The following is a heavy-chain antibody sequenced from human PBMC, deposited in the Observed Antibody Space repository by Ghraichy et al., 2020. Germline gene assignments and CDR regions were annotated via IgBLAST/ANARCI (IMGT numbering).Heavy chain of an antibody. CDR3: ARDLLMGSVS. D-gene: IGHD2-8*01. Sequence: GESLNISCAASGFTFSSYSMNWVRQAPGKGLEWVSSISSSSSYIYYADSVKGRFTISRDNAKNSLYLQMNSLRAEDTAVYYCARDLLMGSVSWGQGTLVTVSS. V-gene: IGHV3-21*01. CDR1: GFTFSSYS. J-gene: IGHJ5*02. CDR2: ISSSSSYI.